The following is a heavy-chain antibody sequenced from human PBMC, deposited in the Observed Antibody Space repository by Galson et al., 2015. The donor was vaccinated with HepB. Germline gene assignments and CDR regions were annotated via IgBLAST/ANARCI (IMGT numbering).Heavy chain of an antibody. CDR2: IRSKANGGTT. Sequence: SLRLPCAASGFTFGDYDTSWFRQAPGKGLEWVGFIRSKANGGTTQYVASVKGRFTISRDDSKSIDYLQMNSLKMEDTAVYYCSGDRKGGYGPFDYWGQGTLVTVSS. CDR1: GFTFGDYD. V-gene: IGHV3-49*03. D-gene: IGHD5-12*01. CDR3: SGDRKGGYGPFDY. J-gene: IGHJ4*02.